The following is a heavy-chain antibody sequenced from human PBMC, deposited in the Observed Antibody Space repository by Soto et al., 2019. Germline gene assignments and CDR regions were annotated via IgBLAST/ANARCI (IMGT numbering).Heavy chain of an antibody. CDR3: ARRKPFGGWYFDL. V-gene: IGHV4-34*01. J-gene: IGHJ2*01. CDR2: INHSGST. Sequence: QVQLQQWGAGLLKPSETLSLTCAVYGGSFSGYYWSWIRQPPGKGLEWLGEINHSGSTNYNPSLTSRATISIDTSKNQFSRKLSSVTAADTAVYYCARRKPFGGWYFDLWGRGTLVTVSS. D-gene: IGHD3-10*01. CDR1: GGSFSGYY.